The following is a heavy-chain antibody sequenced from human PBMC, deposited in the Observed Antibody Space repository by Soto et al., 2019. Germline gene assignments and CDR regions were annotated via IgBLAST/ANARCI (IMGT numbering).Heavy chain of an antibody. D-gene: IGHD6-6*01. J-gene: IGHJ6*03. CDR3: AKAKDSSSSVGAYYYYYMDV. V-gene: IGHV3-23*01. CDR1: GFTFSSYA. CDR2: ISGSGGST. Sequence: GESLKISCAASGFTFSSYAMSWVRQAPGKGLEWVSAISGSGGSTYYADSVKGRFTISRDNSKNTLYLQMNSLRAEDTAVYYCAKAKDSSSSVGAYYYYYMDVWGKGTTVTVSS.